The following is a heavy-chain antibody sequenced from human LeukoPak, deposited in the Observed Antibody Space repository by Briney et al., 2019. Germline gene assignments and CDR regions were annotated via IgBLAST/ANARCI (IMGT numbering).Heavy chain of an antibody. CDR1: GFTFSSYW. CDR3: VPRGELLNY. Sequence: GGSLRLSCAASGFTFSSYWMHWVRQAPGKGLVWVSRINSDGSSTSYADSVKGRFTISRDNSKNTLYLQMNSLRAEDTAVYYCVPRGELLNYWGQGTLVTVSS. D-gene: IGHD1-26*01. J-gene: IGHJ4*02. V-gene: IGHV3-74*01. CDR2: INSDGSST.